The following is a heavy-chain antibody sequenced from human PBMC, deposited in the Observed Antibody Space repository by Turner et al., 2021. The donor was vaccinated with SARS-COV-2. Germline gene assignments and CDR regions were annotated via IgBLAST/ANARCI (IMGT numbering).Heavy chain of an antibody. CDR2: VRWNGSRT. J-gene: IGHJ4*02. V-gene: IGHV3-35*01. CDR3: ADY. Sequence: EVQLVESGGGLVQPGGSLRLSCAASGFTFSNSDMNWVHQAPGKGLEWVSGVRWNGSRTHYADSVKGRFIISRDNSRNTLYLQTNSLRTRGYTYDAVADYWGQGTLVTVSS. CDR1: GFTFSNSD. D-gene: IGHD5-18*01.